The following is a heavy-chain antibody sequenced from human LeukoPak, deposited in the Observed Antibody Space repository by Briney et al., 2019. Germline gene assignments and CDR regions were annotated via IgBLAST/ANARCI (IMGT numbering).Heavy chain of an antibody. CDR3: TRGYSSTWYPGP. D-gene: IGHD6-13*01. V-gene: IGHV3-7*04. J-gene: IGHJ5*02. Sequence: GGSLRLSCAASGFTFSNYWMTWVRQAPGKGLEWVANIMQDGSEKYYVDSVKGRFTISRDNAKNSLYLQMNSLSAEDTAVYYCTRGYSSTWYPGPWGQGTLVTVSS. CDR1: GFTFSNYW. CDR2: IMQDGSEK.